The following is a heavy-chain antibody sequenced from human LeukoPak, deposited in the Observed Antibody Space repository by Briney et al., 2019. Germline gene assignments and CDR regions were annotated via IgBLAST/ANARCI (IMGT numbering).Heavy chain of an antibody. J-gene: IGHJ6*02. D-gene: IGHD2-2*01. V-gene: IGHV1-18*04. Sequence: ASVKVSCKTSGYTFIAYYMHWVRQAPGQGLEWMGWISAYNGNTNYAQKLQGRVTMTTDTSTSTAYMELRSLRSDDTAVYYCARDWDCSSTSCWNYYYGMDVWGQGTTVTVSS. CDR3: ARDWDCSSTSCWNYYYGMDV. CDR2: ISAYNGNT. CDR1: GYTFIAYY.